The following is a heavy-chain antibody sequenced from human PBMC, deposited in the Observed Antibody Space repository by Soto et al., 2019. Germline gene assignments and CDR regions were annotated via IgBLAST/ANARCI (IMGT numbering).Heavy chain of an antibody. CDR1: GFTFSNYG. J-gene: IGHJ5*02. D-gene: IGHD3-10*01. Sequence: GGSLRLSCAASGFTFSNYGMHWVRQAPGKGLEWVAVISYDGSNKYYADSVKGRFTISRDNSKNTLYLQMNSLRAEDTAVYYCAKGLNYYGSGSSSWGQGTLVTVSS. V-gene: IGHV3-30*18. CDR2: ISYDGSNK. CDR3: AKGLNYYGSGSSS.